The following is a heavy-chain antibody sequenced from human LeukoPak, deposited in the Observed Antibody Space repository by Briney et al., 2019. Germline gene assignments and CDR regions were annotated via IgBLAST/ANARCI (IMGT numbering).Heavy chain of an antibody. V-gene: IGHV3-21*01. CDR2: ISSSSSYI. CDR3: ARDHSSSWYRPFDY. CDR1: GFTFSSYS. J-gene: IGHJ4*02. D-gene: IGHD6-13*01. Sequence: GGSLRLSCAASGFTFSSYSMNWVRQAPGKGLEWVSSISSSSSYIYYADSVKGRFTISRDNAKNSLYLQMNSLRAEDTAVYYCARDHSSSWYRPFDYWGQGTLVTVSS.